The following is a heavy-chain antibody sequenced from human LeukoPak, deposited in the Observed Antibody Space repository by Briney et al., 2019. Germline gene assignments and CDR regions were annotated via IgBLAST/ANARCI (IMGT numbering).Heavy chain of an antibody. CDR1: GYTFSSYS. Sequence: KPGGSLRLSCAASGYTFSSYSINWVRQAPGKGLEWVSSISVRSNYIYYADSVRGRFSISRDDARDSLYLQMNSLRAEDTAVYYGVRLRRNSDTSGFYYYYDYWGQGTLVTVSS. J-gene: IGHJ4*02. CDR3: VRLRRNSDTSGFYYYYDY. V-gene: IGHV3-21*01. CDR2: ISVRSNYI. D-gene: IGHD3-22*01.